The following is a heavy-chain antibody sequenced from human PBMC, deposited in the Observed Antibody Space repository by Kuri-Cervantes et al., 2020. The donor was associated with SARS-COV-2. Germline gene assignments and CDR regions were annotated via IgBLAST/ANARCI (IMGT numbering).Heavy chain of an antibody. D-gene: IGHD2-8*01. CDR1: GDDVSSYG. CDR2: IIPIFGTA. J-gene: IGHJ2*01. CDR3: VSRKRALVYATRGGYFDL. Sequence: SVKVSCKPSGDDVSSYGISWVRQAPGQGLEWMGGIIPIFGTANYAQKFQGRVTITADESTSTAYMELSSLRSEDTAVYYCVSRKRALVYATRGGYFDLWGRGTLVTVSS. V-gene: IGHV1-69*13.